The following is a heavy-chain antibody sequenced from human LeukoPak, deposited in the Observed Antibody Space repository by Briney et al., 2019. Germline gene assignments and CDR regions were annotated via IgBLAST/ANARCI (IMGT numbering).Heavy chain of an antibody. CDR1: GASIRSYY. J-gene: IGHJ4*02. CDR2: IFHSGTN. D-gene: IGHD3-22*01. CDR3: ARDLHYYDSSAFALQHF. Sequence: PSETLSLTCTVSGASIRSYYWTWVRQPPGKALERSGYIFHSGTNTYNPSLKSRVTMSVDTSKNQFSLNLSSVTAADTAVYYCARDLHYYDSSAFALQHFWGQGILVTVSS. V-gene: IGHV4-59*01.